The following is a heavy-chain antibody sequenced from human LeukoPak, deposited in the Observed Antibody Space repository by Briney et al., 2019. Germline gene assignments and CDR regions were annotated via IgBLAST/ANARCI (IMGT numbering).Heavy chain of an antibody. J-gene: IGHJ4*02. CDR3: ATQPGTDRFFDF. CDR2: IYPGDSDT. Sequence: GESLKISCQASGYTFTRLWIGWVRQMPWKGLECIGMIYPGDSDTSYSPSFQGHVTISVDKSSATAYLQWSRLEASDTGLYYCATQPGTDRFFDFWGQGTLVTVSS. V-gene: IGHV5-51*01. CDR1: GYTFTRLW.